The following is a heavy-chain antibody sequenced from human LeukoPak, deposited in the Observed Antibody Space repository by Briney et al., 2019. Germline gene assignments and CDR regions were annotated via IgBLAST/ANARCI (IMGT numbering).Heavy chain of an antibody. V-gene: IGHV3-23*01. CDR2: VSGSGANT. Sequence: PGGSLRLSCAASGFRFSTFVMSWVRQAPGKGLEWVSTVSGSGANTYYADSVKGQFTVSRDNSKNTLYLQLNSLRVEDTAVYYCARGLYTYNVRYFDNWGQGTLVTVSS. CDR1: GFRFSTFV. D-gene: IGHD2-2*02. CDR3: ARGLYTYNVRYFDN. J-gene: IGHJ4*02.